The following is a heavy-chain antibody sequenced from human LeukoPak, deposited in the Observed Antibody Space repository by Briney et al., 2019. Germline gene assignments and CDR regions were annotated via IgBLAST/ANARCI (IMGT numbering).Heavy chain of an antibody. J-gene: IGHJ5*02. V-gene: IGHV4-39*01. CDR2: IYYSGST. Sequence: PSETLSLTCTVSGGSISSSSYYWGWIRQPPRKGLEWIGSIYYSGSTYYNPSLKSRVTISVDTSKNQFSLKLSSVTAADTAVYYCASSGAWVSSSSLGGWFDPWGQGTLVTVSS. CDR1: GGSISSSSYY. CDR3: ASSGAWVSSSSLGGWFDP. D-gene: IGHD6-6*01.